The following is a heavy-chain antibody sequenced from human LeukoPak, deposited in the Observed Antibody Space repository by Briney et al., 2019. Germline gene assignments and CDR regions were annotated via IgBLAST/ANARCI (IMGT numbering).Heavy chain of an antibody. D-gene: IGHD3-22*01. CDR1: GGSFSGYY. CDR3: ASAGADSSGYYAPGDAFDI. CDR2: INHSGST. J-gene: IGHJ3*02. V-gene: IGHV4-34*01. Sequence: PSETLSLTCAVYGGSFSGYYWSWIRQPPGKGLEWIGEINHSGSTNYNPSLKSRVTISVDTSKNQFSLKLSSVTAADTAVYYCASAGADSSGYYAPGDAFDIWGQGTMVTVSS.